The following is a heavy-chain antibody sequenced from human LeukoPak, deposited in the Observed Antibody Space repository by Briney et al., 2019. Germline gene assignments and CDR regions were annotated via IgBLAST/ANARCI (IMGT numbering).Heavy chain of an antibody. CDR3: ARGKSRGSHIDY. Sequence: SETLSLTCTVSGYSISSGYYWGWIRQPPGKGLEWIGSIYYSGNTYYNPSLMSRVTISVDTSKNQFSLHLSSVTAADTAVYFCARGKSRGSHIDYWGQGTLVTVSS. D-gene: IGHD1-26*01. V-gene: IGHV4-38-2*02. J-gene: IGHJ4*02. CDR1: GYSISSGYY. CDR2: IYYSGNT.